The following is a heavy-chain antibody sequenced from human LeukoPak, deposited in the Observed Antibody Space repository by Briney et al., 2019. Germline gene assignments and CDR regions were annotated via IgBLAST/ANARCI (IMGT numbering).Heavy chain of an antibody. Sequence: SETLSLTCAVSGGSISSGGYSWSWIRQPPGKGLEWIGYIYHSGSTYYNPSLKSRVTIPVDRSKNQFSLKLSSVTAADTAVYYCARSEGPLGLNWYFDLWGRGTLVTVSS. CDR2: IYHSGST. CDR1: GGSISSGGYS. J-gene: IGHJ2*01. CDR3: ARSEGPLGLNWYFDL. D-gene: IGHD3-16*01. V-gene: IGHV4-30-2*01.